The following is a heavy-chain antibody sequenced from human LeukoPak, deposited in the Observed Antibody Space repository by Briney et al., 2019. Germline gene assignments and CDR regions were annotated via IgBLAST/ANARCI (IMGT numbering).Heavy chain of an antibody. Sequence: TLSLSCTVSGGSISSGGYYWSWIRQHPGKGLEWIGYIYYSGSTYYNPSLKSRVTISVATSKNQFSLKLSSVTAADTAVYYCARGAYYGSGSYYAFDIWGQGTMVTVSS. J-gene: IGHJ3*02. CDR1: GGSISSGGYY. D-gene: IGHD3-10*01. V-gene: IGHV4-31*03. CDR2: IYYSGST. CDR3: ARGAYYGSGSYYAFDI.